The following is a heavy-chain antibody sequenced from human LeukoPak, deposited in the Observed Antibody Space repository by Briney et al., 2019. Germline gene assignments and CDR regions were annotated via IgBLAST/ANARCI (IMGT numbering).Heavy chain of an antibody. J-gene: IGHJ5*02. Sequence: GGSLRLSCAASGFTFSRYWIHWVRQAPGKGLEWVSRINPDGSTTTYADSVKGRFTISRDNAKNTVYLQMNSLRAEDAALYHCVRVLSGSWDWFDPWGQGTLVTVSS. CDR2: INPDGSTT. CDR3: VRVLSGSWDWFDP. CDR1: GFTFSRYW. D-gene: IGHD3-22*01. V-gene: IGHV3-74*01.